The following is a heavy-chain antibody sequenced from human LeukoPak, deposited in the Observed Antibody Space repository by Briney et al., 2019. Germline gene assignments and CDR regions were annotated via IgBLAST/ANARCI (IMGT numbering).Heavy chain of an antibody. Sequence: GGSLRLSRAASGLTFSSYAMSWVRQAPGKGLEWVSAISGSGGSTYYADSVKGRFTISRDNSKNTLYLQMNSLRAEDTAVYYCARPMVRGVANDAFDIWGQGTMVTVSS. CDR1: GLTFSSYA. CDR2: ISGSGGST. CDR3: ARPMVRGVANDAFDI. D-gene: IGHD3-10*01. V-gene: IGHV3-23*01. J-gene: IGHJ3*02.